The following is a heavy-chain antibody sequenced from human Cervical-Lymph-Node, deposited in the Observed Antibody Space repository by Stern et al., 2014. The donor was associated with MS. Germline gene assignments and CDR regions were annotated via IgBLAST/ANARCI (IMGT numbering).Heavy chain of an antibody. CDR1: GFTFGFCAYW. J-gene: IGHJ4*02. CDR3: ARVGCSAGHCIDY. V-gene: IGHV3-74*01. D-gene: IGHD2-15*01. CDR2: ISGDGSSL. Sequence: ELQLVESGGDLVQPGGSLSLSCEVSGFTFGFCAYWLHWVRPNPGRGRVWVARISGDGSSLSYAESGKGRFTISRDNAKNTLFLQMNSLRAEDTGVYHCARVGCSAGHCIDYWGQGTPVTVSS.